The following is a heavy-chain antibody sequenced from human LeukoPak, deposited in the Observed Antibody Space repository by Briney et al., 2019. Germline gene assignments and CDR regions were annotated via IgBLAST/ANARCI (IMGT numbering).Heavy chain of an antibody. CDR3: ATWIVGATLGFDY. D-gene: IGHD1-26*01. CDR1: GHNFISYG. J-gene: IGHJ4*02. Sequence: ASVKVSCKASGHNFISYGFSWVRQAPGQGLEWMGWIRGYNGNTNYAQKSQGRVTVTTDTSTSTAHMELRSLSSDDTAVYFCATWIVGATLGFDYWGQGTLVTVSS. CDR2: IRGYNGNT. V-gene: IGHV1-18*01.